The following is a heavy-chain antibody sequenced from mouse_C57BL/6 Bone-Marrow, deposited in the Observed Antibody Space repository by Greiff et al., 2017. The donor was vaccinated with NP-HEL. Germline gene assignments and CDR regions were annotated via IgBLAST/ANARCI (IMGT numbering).Heavy chain of an antibody. D-gene: IGHD1-1*01. J-gene: IGHJ2*01. Sequence: EVQGVESGGGLVQPGGSLKLSCAASGFTFSDYYMYWVRQTPEKRLEWVAYISNGGGSSYYPDTVKGRFTISRDNAKNTLYLQMSRLKSEDTAMYYSARLGMITTVVAYYFDYWGQGTTLTVSS. CDR3: ARLGMITTVVAYYFDY. V-gene: IGHV5-12*01. CDR2: ISNGGGSS. CDR1: GFTFSDYY.